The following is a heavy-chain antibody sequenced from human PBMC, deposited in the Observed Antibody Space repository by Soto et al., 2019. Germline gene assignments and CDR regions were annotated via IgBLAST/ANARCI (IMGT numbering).Heavy chain of an antibody. J-gene: IGHJ4*02. CDR3: ARGDKITMVRGVIISPLGYFDY. V-gene: IGHV1-2*02. CDR2: INPDTGDT. Sequence: QVQLVQSGAEVKKPGASVKVSCKASGYTFTGYDMHWVRQAPGQGLEWMGWINPDTGDTNYAQKFQGRVTITADESTSTAYMELSSLRSEDTAVYYCARGDKITMVRGVIISPLGYFDYWGQGTLVTVSS. CDR1: GYTFTGYD. D-gene: IGHD3-10*01.